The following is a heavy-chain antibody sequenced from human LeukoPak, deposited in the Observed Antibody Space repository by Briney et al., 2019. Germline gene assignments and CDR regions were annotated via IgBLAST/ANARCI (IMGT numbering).Heavy chain of an antibody. Sequence: GESLKISCNGSGYXFATYWICWVRQMPGKGLEWMGTIYPGDSDTRYSPSFQGQVTISADTSINTVYLQWSSLKASDTGMYYCARRREAVEDFDQWGQGSLVTVSS. V-gene: IGHV5-51*01. CDR3: ARRREAVEDFDQ. CDR1: GYXFATYW. J-gene: IGHJ4*02. D-gene: IGHD6-19*01. CDR2: IYPGDSDT.